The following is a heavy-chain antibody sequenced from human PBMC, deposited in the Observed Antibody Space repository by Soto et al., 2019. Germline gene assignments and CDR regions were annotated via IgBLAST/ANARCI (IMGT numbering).Heavy chain of an antibody. Sequence: GGSLRLSCAASGFTFSSYGMHWVRQAPGKGLEWVAVISYGGSNTYYADSVKGRFTISRDNSKNTLYLQMNSLRAEDTAVYYCSKDDCSGGSCYDAFDIWGQGTMVTVSS. CDR2: ISYGGSNT. CDR1: GFTFSSYG. CDR3: SKDDCSGGSCYDAFDI. J-gene: IGHJ3*02. V-gene: IGHV3-30*18. D-gene: IGHD2-15*01.